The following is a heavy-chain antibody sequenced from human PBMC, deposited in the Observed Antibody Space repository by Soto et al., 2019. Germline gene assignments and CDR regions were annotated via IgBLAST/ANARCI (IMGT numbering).Heavy chain of an antibody. J-gene: IGHJ4*02. CDR1: GASIKSDTW. V-gene: IGHV4-4*02. CDR2: ISHKGRA. Sequence: SETLSLTCVASGASIKSDTWWTWVRQSPGKGLEWTGEISHKGRAFDNPSLKSRVTISIDKSNNQFSLNLTSVTAADTAVYYCARADSVLVAKGFDFWGQGAMVTVSS. CDR3: ARADSVLVAKGFDF. D-gene: IGHD3-9*01.